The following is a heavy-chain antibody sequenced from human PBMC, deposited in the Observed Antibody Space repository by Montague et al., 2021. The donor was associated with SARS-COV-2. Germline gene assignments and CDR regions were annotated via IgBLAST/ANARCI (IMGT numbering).Heavy chain of an antibody. CDR3: ARREDSYGSGSYPN. J-gene: IGHJ4*02. Sequence: SETLSLTCTVSGGSISSSSYYWGWIGQPPGKGLEWIGSIYYSGSTYYNPSLKSRVTISVDTSKNQFSLKLSSVTAADTAVYYCARREDSYGSGSYPNWGQGTLVTVSS. CDR2: IYYSGST. CDR1: GGSISSSSYY. V-gene: IGHV4-39*01. D-gene: IGHD3-10*01.